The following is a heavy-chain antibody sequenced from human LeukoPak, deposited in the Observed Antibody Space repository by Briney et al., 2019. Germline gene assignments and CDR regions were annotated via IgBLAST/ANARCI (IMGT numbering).Heavy chain of an antibody. V-gene: IGHV3-15*01. D-gene: IGHD6-19*01. CDR3: TTHRIAVTGTAGH. J-gene: IGHJ4*02. Sequence: GLSLRLPCAASGFTFLHVWLTWVRQAPGKGLEGVGRIKSKTDGGTTEYAAPVKGRFTLSRDDSKNTLYLQMNSLKTEDTAVYYCTTHRIAVTGTAGHWGQGTLVTVSS. CDR1: GFTFLHVW. CDR2: IKSKTDGGTT.